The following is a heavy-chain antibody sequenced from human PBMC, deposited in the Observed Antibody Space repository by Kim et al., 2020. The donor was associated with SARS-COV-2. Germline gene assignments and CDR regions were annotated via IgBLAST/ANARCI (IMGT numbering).Heavy chain of an antibody. V-gene: IGHV1-2*02. J-gene: IGHJ3*02. D-gene: IGHD3-22*01. CDR2: INPNSGGT. Sequence: ASVKVSCKASGYTFTGYYMNWVRQAPGQGLEWMGWINPNSGGTNYAQKFQGRVTMTRDTSISTAYMELSRLRSDDTAVYYCASQLRITMIVVVHYAFDIWGQGTMVTVSS. CDR1: GYTFTGYY. CDR3: ASQLRITMIVVVHYAFDI.